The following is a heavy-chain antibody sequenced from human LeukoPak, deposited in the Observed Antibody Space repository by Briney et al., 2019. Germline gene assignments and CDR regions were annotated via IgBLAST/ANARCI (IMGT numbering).Heavy chain of an antibody. CDR2: IYTSGST. Sequence: SETLSLTCTVSGGSISSGSYYWSWIRQPAGKGLEWIGRIYTSGSTNYNPSLKSRVTISVDTSKNQFSLKLSSVTAADTAVYYCARAPPGYCSGGSCYEAWFDPWGQGTLVTVSS. V-gene: IGHV4-61*02. CDR3: ARAPPGYCSGGSCYEAWFDP. J-gene: IGHJ5*02. CDR1: GGSISSGSYY. D-gene: IGHD2-15*01.